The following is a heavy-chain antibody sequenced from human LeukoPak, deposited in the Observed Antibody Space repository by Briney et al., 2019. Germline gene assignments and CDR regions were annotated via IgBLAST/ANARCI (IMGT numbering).Heavy chain of an antibody. CDR2: IHYTGST. D-gene: IGHD4-17*01. V-gene: IGHV4-59*01. J-gene: IGHJ4*02. CDR1: GDSISSNY. CDR3: ARGTVTINYFDY. Sequence: SETLSLTCTVSGDSISSNYWSWIRQPPGKGLEWIGYIHYTGSTNYNPSLKSRVTMAVDTSKNQFSLRLSSVTAADTAMYYCARGTVTINYFDYWGQGTLITVSS.